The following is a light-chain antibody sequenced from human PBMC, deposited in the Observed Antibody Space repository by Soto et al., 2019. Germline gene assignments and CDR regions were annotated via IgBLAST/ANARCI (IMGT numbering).Light chain of an antibody. CDR1: QSVSSSY. CDR3: QQFGSAPIT. Sequence: EIVLTQSPGTLSLSPGERAALSCRASQSVSSSYLAWYQQKIGQAPRLLIYGAASRATGIPDRFSGSGSGTGFTLTMSRLEPEDFAVYFCQQFGSAPITFGQGTRREIK. J-gene: IGKJ5*01. V-gene: IGKV3-20*01. CDR2: GAA.